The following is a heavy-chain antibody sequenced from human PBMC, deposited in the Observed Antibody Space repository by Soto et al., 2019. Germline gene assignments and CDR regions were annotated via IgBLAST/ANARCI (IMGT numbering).Heavy chain of an antibody. Sequence: GASVKVSCKASGYTFTSYDINWVRQATGQGLEWMGWMNPNSGNTDYAQKFQGRVTMTRNTSISTAYMELSSLRSEDTAVYYCARGSEWRKAGHYWGKGPLVPASS. CDR3: ARGSEWRKAGHY. V-gene: IGHV1-8*01. CDR1: GYTFTSYD. J-gene: IGHJ4*02. D-gene: IGHD3-3*01. CDR2: MNPNSGNT.